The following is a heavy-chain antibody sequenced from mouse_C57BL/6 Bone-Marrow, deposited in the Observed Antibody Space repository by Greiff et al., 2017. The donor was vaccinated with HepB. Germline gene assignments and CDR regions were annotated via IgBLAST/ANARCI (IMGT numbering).Heavy chain of an antibody. Sequence: VQLQQSVAELVRPGASVKLSCTASGFNIKNTYMHWVKQRPEQGLEWIGRIDPANGNTKYAPKFQGKATITADTSSNTAYLQLSCLTSEDTAIYYCARCRAYDYDGAYYFDDWGQGTTLTVSS. J-gene: IGHJ2*01. CDR3: ARCRAYDYDGAYYFDD. D-gene: IGHD2-4*01. CDR2: IDPANGNT. CDR1: GFNIKNTY. V-gene: IGHV14-3*01.